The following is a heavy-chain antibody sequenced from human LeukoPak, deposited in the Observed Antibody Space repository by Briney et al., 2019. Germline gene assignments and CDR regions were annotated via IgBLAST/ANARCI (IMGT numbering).Heavy chain of an antibody. CDR3: AAELVPYSNYLGDY. CDR1: GFTFTSSA. J-gene: IGHJ4*02. Sequence: SVKVSCKASGFTFTSSAMQWVRQARGQRLEWIGWIVVGSGNTNYAQKFQERVTITRDMSTSTAYMELSGLRSEDTAVYYCAAELVPYSNYLGDYWGQGTLVTVSS. CDR2: IVVGSGNT. D-gene: IGHD4-11*01. V-gene: IGHV1-58*02.